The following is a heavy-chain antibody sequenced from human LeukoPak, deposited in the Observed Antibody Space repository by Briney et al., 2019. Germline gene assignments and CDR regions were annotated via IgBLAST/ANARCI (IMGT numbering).Heavy chain of an antibody. CDR3: AKSGDIVVVVAAVDY. J-gene: IGHJ4*02. Sequence: PGGSLRLSCAASGFTFSSYGMHWIRQAPGKGLEWVAFIRYGGSNKYYADSVKGRFTISRDNSKNTLYLQMNSLRAEDTAVYYCAKSGDIVVVVAAVDYWGQGTLVTVSS. D-gene: IGHD2-15*01. V-gene: IGHV3-30*02. CDR1: GFTFSSYG. CDR2: IRYGGSNK.